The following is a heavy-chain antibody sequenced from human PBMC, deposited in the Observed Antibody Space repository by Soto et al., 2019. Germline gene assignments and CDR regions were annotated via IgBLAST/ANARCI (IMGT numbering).Heavy chain of an antibody. V-gene: IGHV3-64*01. Sequence: GGSLRLSCAASGFTFSSYAMHWVRQAPGKGLEYVSAISSNGGSTYYANSVKGRFTISRDNSKNTLYLQMGSLRAEDMAVYYCSREDGSGSYYPLARYAFDIWGQGTMVTVSS. D-gene: IGHD3-10*01. CDR3: SREDGSGSYYPLARYAFDI. CDR1: GFTFSSYA. J-gene: IGHJ3*02. CDR2: ISSNGGST.